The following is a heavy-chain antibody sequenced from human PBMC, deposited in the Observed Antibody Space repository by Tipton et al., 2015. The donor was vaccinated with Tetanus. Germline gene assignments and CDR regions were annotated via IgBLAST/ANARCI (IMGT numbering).Heavy chain of an antibody. CDR2: THHSGNT. CDR1: GASIRSYY. CDR3: ARKGRQFCSGDCYPTAYDI. J-gene: IGHJ3*02. D-gene: IGHD2-21*02. Sequence: TLSLTCSVSGASIRSYYWNWIRQVPGKGLEWIGYTHHSGNTKYNPSLSGRVTTSVDTSKNQFSLKISSLTAADTAIYYCARKGRQFCSGDCYPTAYDIWGHGTMVTVSS. V-gene: IGHV4-59*07.